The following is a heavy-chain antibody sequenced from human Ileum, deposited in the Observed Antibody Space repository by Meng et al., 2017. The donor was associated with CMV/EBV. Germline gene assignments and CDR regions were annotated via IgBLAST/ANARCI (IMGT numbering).Heavy chain of an antibody. Sequence: ELQLVESGGGLVQPGGSLRLSCAASGFTVSSNYMTWVRQAPGRGLEWISVIYDDGSTYSADSVKDRFTISRDISKNTLYLQMKNLRAEDTAIYYCATELGIERDSWGQGTLVTVSS. J-gene: IGHJ4*02. CDR3: ATELGIERDS. CDR2: IYDDGST. CDR1: GFTVSSNY. D-gene: IGHD7-27*01. V-gene: IGHV3-66*01.